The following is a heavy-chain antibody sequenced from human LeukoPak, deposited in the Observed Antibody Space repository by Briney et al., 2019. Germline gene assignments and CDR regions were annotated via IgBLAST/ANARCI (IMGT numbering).Heavy chain of an antibody. D-gene: IGHD1-26*01. CDR1: GFIVSNNY. V-gene: IGHV3-53*01. CDR2: LHSGGST. Sequence: PGGFLRLSCAASGFIVSNNYMSWVRQAPGKGLEWVSVLHSGGSTYYADSVKGRFTISRDNSKNTVYLQMNRLRAEDTAVYYCAREASGSYFHHWGQGTLVTVSS. J-gene: IGHJ1*01. CDR3: AREASGSYFHH.